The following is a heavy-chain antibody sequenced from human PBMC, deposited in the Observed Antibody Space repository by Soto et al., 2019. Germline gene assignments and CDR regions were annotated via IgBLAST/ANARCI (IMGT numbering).Heavy chain of an antibody. Sequence: EVQLVESGGGLVQPGGSLRLSCAASGFSFSTYSMNWVRQAPGKGLEWVSYISSRSYTIYYVDSVKGRFTISRDNAKNSFYLQMNSLRDEDTAVYYCARGGSSSDNGMDVWGQGTTVTVSS. D-gene: IGHD6-6*01. CDR1: GFSFSTYS. CDR2: ISSRSYTI. J-gene: IGHJ6*02. CDR3: ARGGSSSDNGMDV. V-gene: IGHV3-48*02.